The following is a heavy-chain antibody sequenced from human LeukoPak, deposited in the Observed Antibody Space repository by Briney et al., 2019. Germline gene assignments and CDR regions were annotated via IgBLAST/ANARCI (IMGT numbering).Heavy chain of an antibody. CDR2: IHNTGTT. J-gene: IGHJ4*02. D-gene: IGHD5-24*01. V-gene: IGHV4-59*01. Sequence: SETLSLTCTVSGGSISTYYWSWIRQSPGRGLEWIGYIHNTGTTNYNPSLKSRVTFSVDTSNNQFSLKLSSVIAADTAVYYCARNGRLQSVDYWGQGTLVTVSS. CDR1: GGSISTYY. CDR3: ARNGRLQSVDY.